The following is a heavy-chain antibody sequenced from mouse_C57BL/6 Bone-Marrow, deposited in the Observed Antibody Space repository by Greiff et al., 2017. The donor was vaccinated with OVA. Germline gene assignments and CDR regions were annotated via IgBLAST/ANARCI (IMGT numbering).Heavy chain of an antibody. CDR3: ASYCGSSYPYDY. CDR2: IYPGDGDT. D-gene: IGHD1-1*01. Sequence: VQLQQSGAELVKPGASVKISCKASGYAFSSYWMNWVKQRPGKGLEWIGQIYPGDGDTNYNGKLKGKATLTADKSSSTAYMQLSSLTSEDSAIYFCASYCGSSYPYDYWGQGTTLTGSS. CDR1: GYAFSSYW. J-gene: IGHJ2*01. V-gene: IGHV1-80*01.